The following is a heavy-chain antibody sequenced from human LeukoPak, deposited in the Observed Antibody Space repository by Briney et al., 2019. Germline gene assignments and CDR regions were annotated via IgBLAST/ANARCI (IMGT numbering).Heavy chain of an antibody. CDR1: GYSISSGSY. CDR2: MYHSGST. J-gene: IGHJ4*02. Sequence: PSETLSLTCTVAGYSISSGSYWGWIRQPPGKGLEWIGSMYHSGSTYYNPSHKSRVTVSVDTSKNQFSLKLSSVTAADTAVYYCARDRRDGYNRVIDYWGQGTLVTVSS. D-gene: IGHD5-24*01. CDR3: ARDRRDGYNRVIDY. V-gene: IGHV4-38-2*02.